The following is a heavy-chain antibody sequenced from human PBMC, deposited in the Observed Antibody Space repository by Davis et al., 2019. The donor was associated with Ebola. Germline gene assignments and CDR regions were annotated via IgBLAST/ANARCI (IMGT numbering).Heavy chain of an antibody. CDR3: ARDRVAAAGRWYYYYGMDV. J-gene: IGHJ6*02. CDR2: INHSGST. D-gene: IGHD6-13*01. CDR1: GGSFSGYY. V-gene: IGHV4-34*01. Sequence: MPSETLSLTCAVYGGSFSGYYWSWIRQPPGKGLEWIGEINHSGSTNYNPSLKSRVTISVDTSKNQFSLKLSSVTAADTAVYYCARDRVAAAGRWYYYYGMDVWGQGTTVTVSS.